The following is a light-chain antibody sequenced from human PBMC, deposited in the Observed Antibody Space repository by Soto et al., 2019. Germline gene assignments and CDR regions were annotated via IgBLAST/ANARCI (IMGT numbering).Light chain of an antibody. CDR1: QSVSSN. J-gene: IGKJ1*01. V-gene: IGKV3-15*01. CDR3: QHYNSYSEA. CDR2: GAS. Sequence: IVMTQSPATLSVSPCERATLSCSASQSVSSNLAWYQQKPGQPPRLLIFGASTRATDIPARFSGSGSGTEFTLTISSLQPDDFATYYCQHYNSYSEAFGQGTKVDIK.